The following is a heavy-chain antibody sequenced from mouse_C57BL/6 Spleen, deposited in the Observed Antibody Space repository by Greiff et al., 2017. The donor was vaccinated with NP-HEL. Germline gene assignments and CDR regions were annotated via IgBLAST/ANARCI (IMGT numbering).Heavy chain of an antibody. CDR3: ARKETAQAFAY. D-gene: IGHD3-2*02. J-gene: IGHJ3*01. CDR1: GYTFTSYG. Sequence: QVQLKQSGAELARPGASVKLSCKASGYTFTSYGISWVKQRTGQGLEWIGEIYPRSGNTYYNEKFKGKATLTADKSSSTAYMELRSLTSEDSAVYFCARKETAQAFAYWGQGTLVTVSA. CDR2: IYPRSGNT. V-gene: IGHV1-81*01.